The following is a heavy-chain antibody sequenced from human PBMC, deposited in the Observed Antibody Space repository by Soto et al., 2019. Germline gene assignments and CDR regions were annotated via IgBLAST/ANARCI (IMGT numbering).Heavy chain of an antibody. CDR2: ISYDGSNK. V-gene: IGHV3-30-3*01. D-gene: IGHD3-22*01. J-gene: IGHJ4*02. CDR1: GFTFSSYA. CDR3: ERGTYYYDSSGYYYAPFDY. Sequence: GGSLRLSCAASGFTFSSYAMHWVRQAPGKGLEWVAVISYDGSNKYYADSVKGRFTISRDNSKNTLYLQMNSLRAEDTAVYYCERGTYYYDSSGYYYAPFDYWGQGTMVNVS.